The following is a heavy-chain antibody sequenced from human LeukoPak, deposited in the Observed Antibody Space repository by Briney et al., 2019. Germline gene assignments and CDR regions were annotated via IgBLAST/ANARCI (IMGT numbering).Heavy chain of an antibody. CDR2: IKKDGSQK. D-gene: IGHD3-3*01. CDR3: TRVFRGYDVSGY. J-gene: IGHJ4*02. CDR1: GFTFSSFW. V-gene: IGHV3-7*03. Sequence: GGSLRLSCAASGFTFSSFWMSWVRQAPGKGLEWVANIKKDGSQKYYVDSVEGRFTISRDNAKNSLYLQMDSLRVDDTAVYYCTRVFRGYDVSGYWGQGTLVTVSS.